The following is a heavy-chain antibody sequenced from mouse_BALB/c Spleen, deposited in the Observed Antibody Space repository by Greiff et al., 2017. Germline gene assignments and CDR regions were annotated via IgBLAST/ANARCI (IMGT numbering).Heavy chain of an antibody. CDR2: INPSNGRT. J-gene: IGHJ4*01. CDR3: AYYRYDDYDGYAMDY. Sequence: VQLQQPGAELVKPGASVKLSCKASGYTFTSYWMHWVKQRPGQGLEWIGEINPSNGRTNYNEKFKSKATLTVDKSSSTAYMQLSSLTSEDSAVYYCAYYRYDDYDGYAMDYWGQGTSVTVSS. D-gene: IGHD2-14*01. CDR1: GYTFTSYW. V-gene: IGHV1S81*02.